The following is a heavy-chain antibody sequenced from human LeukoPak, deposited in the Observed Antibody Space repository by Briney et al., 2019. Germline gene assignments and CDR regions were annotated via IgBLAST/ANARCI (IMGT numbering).Heavy chain of an antibody. CDR3: ATTYYYDSSGYYPFDY. CDR2: ISYDGGTK. CDR1: GFTFSTYA. V-gene: IGHV3-30*14. J-gene: IGHJ4*02. D-gene: IGHD3-22*01. Sequence: GGSLRLSCAASGFTFSTYAIHWVRQAPGKGLEWVAFISYDGGTKYYADSVKGRFTISRDNSKNTLYLQMSSLRAEDTAVYYCATTYYYDSSGYYPFDYWGQGTLVTVSS.